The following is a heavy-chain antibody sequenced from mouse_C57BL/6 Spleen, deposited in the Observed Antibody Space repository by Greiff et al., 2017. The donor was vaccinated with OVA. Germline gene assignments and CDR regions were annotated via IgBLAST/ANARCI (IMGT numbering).Heavy chain of an antibody. Sequence: VQLQQSGAELVKPGASVKLSCKASGYTFTEYTIHWVKQRSGQGLEWIGWFYPGSGSIKYNEKFKDKATLTADKSSSTVYMELSRLTSEDAAVYFCARDEEEGYGFYWYFDVWGTGTTVTVSS. D-gene: IGHD2-2*01. CDR3: ARDEEEGYGFYWYFDV. CDR1: GYTFTEYT. V-gene: IGHV1-62-2*01. J-gene: IGHJ1*03. CDR2: FYPGSGSI.